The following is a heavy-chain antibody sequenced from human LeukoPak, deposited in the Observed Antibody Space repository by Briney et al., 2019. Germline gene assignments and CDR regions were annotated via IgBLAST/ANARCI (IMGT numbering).Heavy chain of an antibody. CDR2: IYYSGST. J-gene: IGHJ6*03. Sequence: SETLSLTCTVSGGSISSYYWSWIRQPPGKGLEWIGYIYYSGSTNYNPSLKSRVTISVDTSKNQFSLKLSSVTAADTAVYFCARGVRGYYYYMDVWGEGTTVTVSS. CDR1: GGSISSYY. D-gene: IGHD3-10*01. CDR3: ARGVRGYYYYMDV. V-gene: IGHV4-59*01.